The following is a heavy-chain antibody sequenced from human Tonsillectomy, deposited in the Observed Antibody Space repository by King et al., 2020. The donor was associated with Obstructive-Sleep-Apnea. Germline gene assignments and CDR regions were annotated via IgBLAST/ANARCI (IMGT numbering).Heavy chain of an antibody. V-gene: IGHV1-18*01. CDR2: ISAYNGNT. Sequence: LVQSGAEVKKPGASVKVSCKASGYTFTSYGISWVRQAPGQGLEWMGWISAYNGNTNYAQKLQGRVTMTTDTSTSTAYMELRSLRSDDTAVYYWARDRPPGSGSYYFPYYFDYWGQGTLVTVSS. CDR1: GYTFTSYG. CDR3: ARDRPPGSGSYYFPYYFDY. J-gene: IGHJ4*02. D-gene: IGHD3-10*01.